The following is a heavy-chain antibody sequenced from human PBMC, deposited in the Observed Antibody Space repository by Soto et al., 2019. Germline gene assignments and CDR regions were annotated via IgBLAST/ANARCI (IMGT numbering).Heavy chain of an antibody. J-gene: IGHJ4*02. V-gene: IGHV3-33*01. CDR3: ARDKAGLLWFGDIDY. D-gene: IGHD3-10*01. CDR1: GFTFSSYG. CDR2: IWYDGSNK. Sequence: QVQLVESGGGVVQPGRSLRLSCAASGFTFSSYGMHWVRQAPGKGLEWVAVIWYDGSNKYYADSVKGRFTISRDNSKNTLYLQMNSLRAEDTAVYYCARDKAGLLWFGDIDYWGQGTLVTVSS.